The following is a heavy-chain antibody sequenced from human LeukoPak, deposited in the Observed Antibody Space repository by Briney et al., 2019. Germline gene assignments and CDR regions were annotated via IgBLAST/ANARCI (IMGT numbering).Heavy chain of an antibody. D-gene: IGHD3-16*02. CDR1: GFTFSNYV. J-gene: IGHJ4*02. CDR3: ARDYVWGSDRYTDY. V-gene: IGHV3-23*01. CDR2: ITTDGTTT. Sequence: GGSLRLSCAASGFTFSNYVMNWVRQAPGKGLEWVSAITTDGTTTYYADSVKGRFTVSRDNSKNSLYLQMNSLRAEDTAVYYCARDYVWGSDRYTDYWGQGTLVTVSS.